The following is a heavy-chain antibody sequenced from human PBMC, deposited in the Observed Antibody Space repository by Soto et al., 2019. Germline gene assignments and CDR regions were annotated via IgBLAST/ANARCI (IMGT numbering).Heavy chain of an antibody. V-gene: IGHV4-34*01. CDR2: INHSGST. D-gene: IGHD2-8*01. CDR3: ARLRTNKYYYYYMDV. CDR1: GGSFSGYY. Sequence: SETLSLTCAVYGGSFSGYYWSWIRQPPGKGLEWIGEINHSGSTNYNPSLKSRVTISVDTSKNQFSLKLSSVTAADTAVYYCARLRTNKYYYYYMDVWGKGTTVTVSS. J-gene: IGHJ6*03.